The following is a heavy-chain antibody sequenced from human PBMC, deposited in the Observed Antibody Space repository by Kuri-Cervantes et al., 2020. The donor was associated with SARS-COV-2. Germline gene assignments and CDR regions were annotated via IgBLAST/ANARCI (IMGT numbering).Heavy chain of an antibody. CDR3: XKAVRRIAAXRYDFDY. V-gene: IGHV3-23*01. D-gene: IGHD6-13*01. CDR2: ISGXGGXT. J-gene: IGHJ4*02. CDR1: GFTFSSYA. Sequence: GGSLRLSCAXXGFTFSSYAMXWVRQAPGKGLEWVXAISGXGGXTYYADSVXARFTIXRDNSXXXLYLQMNSLRAEDTAVYYCXKAVRRIAAXRYDFDYWGQGTLVTVSS.